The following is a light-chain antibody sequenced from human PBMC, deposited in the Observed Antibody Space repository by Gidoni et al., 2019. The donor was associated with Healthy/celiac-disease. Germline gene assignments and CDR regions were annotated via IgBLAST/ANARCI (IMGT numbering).Light chain of an antibody. V-gene: IGKV3-20*01. J-gene: IGKJ3*01. CDR3: QQYGSSPQT. Sequence: EIVLTQSPGTLSLSPGERATLSCRASQSVSSSYLAGYQQKPGQAPRLLIYGASSRATGIPDRFSGSGSGTDFTLTISRLEPEDFAVYYCQQYGSSPQTFGPGTKVDIK. CDR2: GAS. CDR1: QSVSSSY.